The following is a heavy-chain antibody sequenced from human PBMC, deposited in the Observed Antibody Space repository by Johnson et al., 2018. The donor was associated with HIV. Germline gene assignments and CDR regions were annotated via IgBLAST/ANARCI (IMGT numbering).Heavy chain of an antibody. CDR3: ASTDDAFDI. J-gene: IGHJ3*02. CDR1: GFTFSRYD. D-gene: IGHD4-17*01. CDR2: IGVAGDT. V-gene: IGHV3-13*01. Sequence: VQLVESGGGVVQPGRSLRLSCAASGFTFSRYDMHWVRQATGKGLEWVSTIGVAGDTYYPGSVKGRFTVSRENAKNSLYLQMNSLRAGDTAVYYCASTDDAFDIWGQGTMVTVSS.